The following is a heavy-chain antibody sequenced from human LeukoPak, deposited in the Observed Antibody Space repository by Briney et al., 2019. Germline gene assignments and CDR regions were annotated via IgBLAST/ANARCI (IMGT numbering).Heavy chain of an antibody. D-gene: IGHD6-19*01. CDR1: GGTFSSYA. V-gene: IGHV1-69*05. J-gene: IGHJ4*02. Sequence: ASVKVSCKASGGTFSSYAISWVRQAPGQGLEWMGGIIPIFGTANYAQKFQGRVTITTDESTSTAYMELSSLRSEDTAVYYCARESAVAGTSRGDYFDYWGQGTLSPSPQ. CDR3: ARESAVAGTSRGDYFDY. CDR2: IIPIFGTA.